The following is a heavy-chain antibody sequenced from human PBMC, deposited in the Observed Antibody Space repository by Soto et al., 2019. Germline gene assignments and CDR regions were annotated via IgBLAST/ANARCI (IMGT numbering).Heavy chain of an antibody. D-gene: IGHD4-4*01. CDR3: AREGRDYSPNYYYYYMDV. Sequence: SETLSLTCSVSGGSITSGTYYWVWIRQHPGKGLEWIGYIYYSGSTYYNPSLKSRVTISVDTSKNQFSLKLSSVTAADTAVYYCAREGRDYSPNYYYYYMDVWGKGTTVTVSS. V-gene: IGHV4-31*03. CDR2: IYYSGST. CDR1: GGSITSGTYY. J-gene: IGHJ6*03.